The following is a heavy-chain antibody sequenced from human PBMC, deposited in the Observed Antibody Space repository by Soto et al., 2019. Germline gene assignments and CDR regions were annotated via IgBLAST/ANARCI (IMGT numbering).Heavy chain of an antibody. CDR3: TKGATSPFDP. Sequence: PGESLKISCHGTGYRSSISWIGWVRQKPGKGLEWLGNVYPSDSDVRYSPAFEGQVTISADNSINTAYLQLLNLKASDTAIYYCTKGATSPFDPWGQGTRVTVSS. D-gene: IGHD3-16*01. J-gene: IGHJ5*02. CDR2: VYPSDSDV. V-gene: IGHV5-51*01. CDR1: GYRSSISW.